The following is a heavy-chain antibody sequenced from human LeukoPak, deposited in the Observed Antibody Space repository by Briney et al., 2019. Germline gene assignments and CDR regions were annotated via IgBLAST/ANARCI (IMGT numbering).Heavy chain of an antibody. J-gene: IGHJ5*02. Sequence: SETLSLTCTVSGGSISSYYWSWIRQPPGKGLEWIGYIYYSGSTNYNPSLKSRVTISVDTSKNQFSLKLSSVTAADTAVYYCTRESNYASFDPWGQGTLVTVSS. CDR2: IYYSGST. V-gene: IGHV4-59*01. D-gene: IGHD4-11*01. CDR3: TRESNYASFDP. CDR1: GGSISSYY.